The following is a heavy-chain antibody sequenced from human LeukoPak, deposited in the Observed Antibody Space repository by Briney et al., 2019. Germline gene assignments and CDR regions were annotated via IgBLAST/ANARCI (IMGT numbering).Heavy chain of an antibody. D-gene: IGHD3-22*01. V-gene: IGHV3-23*01. Sequence: GGSLRLSCAASGSTFKNYAMNWVRQTPGKGLEWVSSISENGANPHYADSVKGRFTISRDNSKNTLYLQMNSLRAEDTAVYYCAKDRTYDSNGYADYWDQGTLVTVSS. J-gene: IGHJ4*02. CDR1: GSTFKNYA. CDR3: AKDRTYDSNGYADY. CDR2: ISENGANP.